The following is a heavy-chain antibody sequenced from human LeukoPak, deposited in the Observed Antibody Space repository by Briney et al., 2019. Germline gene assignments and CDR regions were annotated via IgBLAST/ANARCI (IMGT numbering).Heavy chain of an antibody. J-gene: IGHJ4*02. V-gene: IGHV4-31*03. CDR2: IYDSGST. CDR1: GGTISSGGYY. D-gene: IGHD2-21*02. CDR3: AGDSSGGDLIFDY. Sequence: SQTLSLTCTVSGGTISSGGYYWSWIRQHPGKALEWIGYIYDSGSTYCNPSLKSRVTISIDTSKNHFSLKLSSVTAADTAVYYCAGDSSGGDLIFDYWGQGTLVTVSS.